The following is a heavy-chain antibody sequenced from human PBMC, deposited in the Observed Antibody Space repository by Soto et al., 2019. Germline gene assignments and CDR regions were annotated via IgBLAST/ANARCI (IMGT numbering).Heavy chain of an antibody. J-gene: IGHJ5*02. CDR3: ARKAGIAAAGTFWFDP. V-gene: IGHV1-18*01. CDR1: GYPFTHYG. Sequence: ASVKVSCKSSGYPFTHYGITWIRQARGQGLEWMGWISPFNGNTNYGQTLQGRVTLTTDTSTSTAYMELRSLRSDDTAVYYCARKAGIAAAGTFWFDPWGQGTLVTVSS. D-gene: IGHD6-13*01. CDR2: ISPFNGNT.